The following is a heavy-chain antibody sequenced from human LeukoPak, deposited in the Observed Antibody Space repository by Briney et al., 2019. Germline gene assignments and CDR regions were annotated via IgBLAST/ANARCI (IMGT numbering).Heavy chain of an antibody. Sequence: GGSLRLSCAASGFTFSNYGMHWVRQAPGKGLEWVSSISSSSSYIYYADSVKGRFTISRDNAKNSLYLQMNSLRAEDTAVYYCAREGSGYDYNYWGQGTLVTVSS. J-gene: IGHJ4*02. V-gene: IGHV3-21*01. CDR2: ISSSSSYI. CDR1: GFTFSNYG. D-gene: IGHD5-12*01. CDR3: AREGSGYDYNY.